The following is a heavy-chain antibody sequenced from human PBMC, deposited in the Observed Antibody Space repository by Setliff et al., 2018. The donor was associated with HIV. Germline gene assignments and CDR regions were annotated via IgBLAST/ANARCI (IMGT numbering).Heavy chain of an antibody. CDR3: ARDLTPGDDSSGYYLSAAFDI. D-gene: IGHD3-22*01. V-gene: IGHV4-59*01. CDR2: IYYSGST. Sequence: PSETLSLTCTVSGGSISSYYWSWIRQPPGKGLEWIGYIYYSGSTNYNHSLKSRVTISVDTSKNQFSLKLSSVTAADTAVYYCARDLTPGDDSSGYYLSAAFDIWGQGTMVTVSS. J-gene: IGHJ3*02. CDR1: GGSISSYY.